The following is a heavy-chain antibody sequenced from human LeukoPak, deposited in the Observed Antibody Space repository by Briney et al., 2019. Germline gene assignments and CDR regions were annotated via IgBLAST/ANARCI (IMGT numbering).Heavy chain of an antibody. CDR3: AKSNGYGLVDI. CDR1: GGSISSYY. D-gene: IGHD3-10*01. V-gene: IGHV4-39*07. J-gene: IGHJ3*02. Sequence: PSETLSLTCTVSGGSISSYYWGWIRQPPGKGLGWIGNIFYSGSTYYSPSLRSRVTISLDTSRNQFSLKLNSVTAADTAVYYCAKSNGYGLVDIWGQGTMVTVSS. CDR2: IFYSGST.